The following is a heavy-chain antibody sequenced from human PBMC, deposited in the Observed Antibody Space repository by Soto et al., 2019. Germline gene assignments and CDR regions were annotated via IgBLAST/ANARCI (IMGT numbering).Heavy chain of an antibody. Sequence: PSETLSLTCAVYGGSFSGYYWSWIRQPPGKGLEWIGEINHSGSTNYNPSLKSRVTISVDTSKNQFSLKLSSVTAADTAVYYCAGRCYDFWILSSNWFDPWGQGTLVTVSS. CDR2: INHSGST. CDR1: GGSFSGYY. V-gene: IGHV4-34*01. J-gene: IGHJ5*02. CDR3: AGRCYDFWILSSNWFDP. D-gene: IGHD3-3*01.